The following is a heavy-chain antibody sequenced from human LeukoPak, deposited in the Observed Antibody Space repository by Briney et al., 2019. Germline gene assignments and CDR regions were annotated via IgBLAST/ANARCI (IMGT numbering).Heavy chain of an antibody. CDR2: MNPNSGGT. J-gene: IGHJ5*02. D-gene: IGHD6-13*01. V-gene: IGHV1-2*02. CDR3: ARFSKRIAAAGHHNWFDP. CDR1: GYTFTSYD. Sequence: ASVKLSCKASGYTFTSYDINWVRQAPGQGLEWMGWMNPNSGGTNYAQKFQGRVTMTRDTSISTAYMELSRLRSDDTAVYYCARFSKRIAAAGHHNWFDPWGQGTLVTVSS.